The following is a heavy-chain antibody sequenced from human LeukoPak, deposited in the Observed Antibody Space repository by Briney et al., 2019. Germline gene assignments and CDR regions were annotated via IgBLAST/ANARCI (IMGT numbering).Heavy chain of an antibody. CDR1: GYSISSGFW. CDR3: ARVISSAWRQNDL. J-gene: IGHJ5*02. Sequence: PSGTLSLTCVVSGYSISSGFWWSWVRQSPGTGLEWIGEIHRSGTTNYNPSLKSRVTMSIDKSKNQFSLNLSSVTAADTAVYYCARVISSAWRQNDLWGQGTLVTVSS. CDR2: IHRSGTT. V-gene: IGHV4-4*02. D-gene: IGHD3-22*01.